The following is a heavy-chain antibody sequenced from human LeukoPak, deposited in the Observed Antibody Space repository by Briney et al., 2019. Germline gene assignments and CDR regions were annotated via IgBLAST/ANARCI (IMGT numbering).Heavy chain of an antibody. J-gene: IGHJ1*01. CDR2: IKTGGSEK. D-gene: IGHD3-22*01. CDR1: GFTFSNYW. Sequence: GGSLRLSCEGSGFTFSNYWMGWVRQAPGKGLQWVANIKTGGSEKYYVDSVKGRFTISRDNAKNSLYLQMNSLRAEDTAVYYCATYSSLNRREFQFWGQGTLLTVSS. V-gene: IGHV3-7*01. CDR3: ATYSSLNRREFQF.